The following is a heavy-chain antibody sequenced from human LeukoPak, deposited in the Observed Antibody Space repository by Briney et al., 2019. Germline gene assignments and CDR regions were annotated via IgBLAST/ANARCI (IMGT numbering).Heavy chain of an antibody. J-gene: IGHJ4*02. CDR1: GYTINSYA. D-gene: IGHD5-24*01. CDR3: ARDRDGYNSFDY. Sequence: GASVKVSCKASGYTINSYAMNWVRQAPGQGLEWMGWISAYNGNTNYAQKLQGRVTMTTDTSTSTAYMELRSLRSDDTAVYYCARDRDGYNSFDYWGQGTLVTVSS. CDR2: ISAYNGNT. V-gene: IGHV1-18*01.